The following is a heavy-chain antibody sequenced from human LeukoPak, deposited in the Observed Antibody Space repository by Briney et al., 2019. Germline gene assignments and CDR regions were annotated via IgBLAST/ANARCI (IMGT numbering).Heavy chain of an antibody. CDR2: ISSSSSYI. CDR3: ARDYDSSGCFPVYFDY. Sequence: GGSLRLSCAASGFTFSSYSMNWVRQAPGKGLEWVSSISSSSSYIYYADSVKGRFTISRDNAKNSLYLQMNSLRAEDTAVYYCARDYDSSGCFPVYFDYWGQGTLVTVSS. D-gene: IGHD3-22*01. CDR1: GFTFSSYS. V-gene: IGHV3-21*01. J-gene: IGHJ4*02.